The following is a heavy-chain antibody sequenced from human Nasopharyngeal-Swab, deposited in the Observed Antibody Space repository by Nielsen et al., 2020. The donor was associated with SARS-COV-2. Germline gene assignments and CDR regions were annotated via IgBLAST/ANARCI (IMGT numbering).Heavy chain of an antibody. CDR3: ARAPDSSTYGLRY. Sequence: GESLKISCAASGFTFSTYSMNWVRQAPGKGLEWISYISGSGTIYYTDSVKGRFTISRDNVKNSLYLQMNSLRDEDTAVYYCARAPDSSTYGLRYWGLGTLVTVSS. J-gene: IGHJ4*02. V-gene: IGHV3-48*02. CDR2: ISGSGTI. CDR1: GFTFSTYS. D-gene: IGHD3-10*01.